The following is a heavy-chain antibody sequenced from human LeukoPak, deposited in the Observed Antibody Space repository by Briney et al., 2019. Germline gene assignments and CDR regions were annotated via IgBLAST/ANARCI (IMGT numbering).Heavy chain of an antibody. CDR3: ARAVLRYFDWLHPNWFDP. CDR2: IIPIFGTA. D-gene: IGHD3-9*01. V-gene: IGHV1-69*13. CDR1: GGTFSSYA. J-gene: IGHJ5*02. Sequence: SVKVSCKASGGTFSSYAISWVRQAPVQGLEWMGGIIPIFGTANYAQKFRGRVTITADESTSTAYMELSSLRSEDTAVYYCARAVLRYFDWLHPNWFDPWGQGTLVTVSS.